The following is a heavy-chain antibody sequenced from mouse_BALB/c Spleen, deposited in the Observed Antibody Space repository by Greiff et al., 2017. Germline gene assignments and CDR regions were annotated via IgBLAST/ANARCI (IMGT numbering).Heavy chain of an antibody. J-gene: IGHJ3*01. CDR2: ISSGGSYT. CDR3: AREGGGFAY. CDR1: GFTFSSYA. Sequence: EVQLQESGGGLVKPGGSLKLSCAASGFTFSSYAMSWVRQTPEKRLEWVATISSGGSYTYYPDSVKGRFTISRDNAKNTLYLQMSSLRSEDTAMYYCAREGGGFAYWGQGTLVTVSA. V-gene: IGHV5-9-3*01.